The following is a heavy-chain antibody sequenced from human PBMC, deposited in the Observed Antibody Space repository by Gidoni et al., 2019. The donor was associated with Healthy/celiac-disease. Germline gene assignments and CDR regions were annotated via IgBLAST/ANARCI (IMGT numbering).Heavy chain of an antibody. CDR1: GFTFSSYR. V-gene: IGHV3-48*02. CDR2: ISSSSSTI. J-gene: IGHJ6*02. D-gene: IGHD3-3*01. Sequence: EVQLVESGGGLVQPGGSLRLSCAASGFTFSSYRMNWVRQAPGKGLEWVSYISSSSSTIYYAGSVKGRFTISRDNAKNSLYLQMNSLRDEDTAVYYCARPYYDFWSGYYGGGGMDVWGQGTTVTVSS. CDR3: ARPYYDFWSGYYGGGGMDV.